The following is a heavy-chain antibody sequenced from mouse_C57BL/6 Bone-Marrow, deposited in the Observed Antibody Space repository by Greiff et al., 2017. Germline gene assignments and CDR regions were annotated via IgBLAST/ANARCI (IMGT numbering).Heavy chain of an antibody. D-gene: IGHD1-1*01. CDR1: GYTFTSYW. CDR3: AATVVATSDY. CDR2: IYPGCGST. J-gene: IGHJ2*01. Sequence: QVQLQQPGAELVKPGASVKMSCKASGYTFTSYWITWVKQRPGQGLEWIGDIYPGCGSTTSNEKFKSKATLTVDTSSSTAYMQLSSLTSEDSAVYYCAATVVATSDYWGQGTTLTVSS. V-gene: IGHV1-55*01.